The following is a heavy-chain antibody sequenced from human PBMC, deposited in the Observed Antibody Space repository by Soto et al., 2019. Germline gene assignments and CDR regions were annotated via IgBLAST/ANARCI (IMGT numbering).Heavy chain of an antibody. CDR2: IIPISETT. D-gene: IGHD2-2*01. J-gene: IGHJ6*02. CDR1: GGTFSSYA. V-gene: IGHV1-69*01. Sequence: QVQLVQSGAEVKKPGSSVKVSCKASGGTFSSYAISWVRQAPGQGLEWMGGIIPISETTNYAQKFQGRVTMTADESKSTDYMALSSLRSEDTAVYYCARSQGSSTSLEIYYYYYYGMDVWGQGNTVTVSS. CDR3: ARSQGSSTSLEIYYYYYYGMDV.